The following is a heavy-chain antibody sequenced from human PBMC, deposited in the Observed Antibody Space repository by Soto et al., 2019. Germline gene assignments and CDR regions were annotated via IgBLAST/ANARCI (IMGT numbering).Heavy chain of an antibody. J-gene: IGHJ4*02. CDR2: TDHSGST. CDR1: GGSISSGGFY. Sequence: QVQLQESGPGLVKPLQTLSLTCSVSGGSISSGGFYWSWIRQLPGKGLEWLGFTDHSGSTFYNPSLKGRVTMSVDTSKNHFSLKVSSVTAADTAVYYCARGSGSGYYNVFDYWGQGTLVTVSS. V-gene: IGHV4-31*03. D-gene: IGHD3-22*01. CDR3: ARGSGSGYYNVFDY.